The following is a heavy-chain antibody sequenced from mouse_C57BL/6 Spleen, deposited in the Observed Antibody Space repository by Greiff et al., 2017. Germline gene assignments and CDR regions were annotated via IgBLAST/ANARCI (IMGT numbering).Heavy chain of an antibody. D-gene: IGHD2-4*01. J-gene: IGHJ3*01. CDR3: ARYDYDVGAY. V-gene: IGHV1-64*01. CDR1: GYTFTSYW. CDR2: IHPNSGST. Sequence: QVQLQQPGAELVKPGASVKLSCKASGYTFTSYWMHWVKQRPGQGLEWIGMIHPNSGSTNYNETFKSKATLTVDKSSSTAYMQLSSLASEDSAVYYCARYDYDVGAYWGQGTLVTVSA.